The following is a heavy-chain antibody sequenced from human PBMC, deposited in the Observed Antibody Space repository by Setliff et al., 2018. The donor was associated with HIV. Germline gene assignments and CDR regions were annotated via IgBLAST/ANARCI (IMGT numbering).Heavy chain of an antibody. CDR2: IYSTGST. CDR3: ARDNLYYNLYDGSPVYGMDV. D-gene: IGHD3-3*01. V-gene: IGHV4-59*11. Sequence: SETLSLTCTVSGASITSHYWSWIRQSPGRELEWIGYIYSTGSTNYNPSLQSRVSISMDASKNKFSLKVTSVTSADTAVYYCARDNLYYNLYDGSPVYGMDVWGQGTTVTVS. J-gene: IGHJ6*02. CDR1: GASITSHY.